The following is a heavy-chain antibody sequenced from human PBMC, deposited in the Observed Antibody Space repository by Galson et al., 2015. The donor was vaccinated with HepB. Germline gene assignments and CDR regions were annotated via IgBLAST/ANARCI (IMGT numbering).Heavy chain of an antibody. CDR1: GGTFNNYK. J-gene: IGHJ6*02. CDR3: AILLILYGSGNHNYGMDV. D-gene: IGHD3-10*01. V-gene: IGHV1-69*02. Sequence: SVKVSCKASGGTFNNYKISWVRQAPGQGLEWMGRVIPILDIANYAQKFQGRVTLTADRSTSTAYMELSSLRSEDTAVYYCAILLILYGSGNHNYGMDVWGQGTTVTVS. CDR2: VIPILDIA.